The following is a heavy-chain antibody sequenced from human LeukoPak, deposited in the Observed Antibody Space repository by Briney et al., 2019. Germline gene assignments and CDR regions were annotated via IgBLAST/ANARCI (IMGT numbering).Heavy chain of an antibody. V-gene: IGHV4-59*01. J-gene: IGHJ4*02. D-gene: IGHD2-15*01. CDR3: ARGTAVAATDY. Sequence: PSETLSLTCTVSGGSISSYYWSWIRQPPGKGLEWIGYIYYSGSTNYNPSLKSRVTISVDTSKNQFSLKLSSVTAADTAVYYCARGTAVAATDYWGQGTLVTVSS. CDR1: GGSISSYY. CDR2: IYYSGST.